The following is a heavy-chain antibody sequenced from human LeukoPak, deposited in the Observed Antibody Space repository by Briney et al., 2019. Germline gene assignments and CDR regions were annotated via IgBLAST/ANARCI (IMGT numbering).Heavy chain of an antibody. CDR3: AKGAGFGFDP. V-gene: IGHV3-21*04. Sequence: GGSLRLSCAASGFTFSSYSMNWVRQAPGKGLEWVSSISSSSSYIYYADSVKGRFTISRDNSENTLYLQMNSLRAEDTAVYYCAKGAGFGFDPWGQGTLVTVSS. CDR2: ISSSSSYI. CDR1: GFTFSSYS. J-gene: IGHJ5*02.